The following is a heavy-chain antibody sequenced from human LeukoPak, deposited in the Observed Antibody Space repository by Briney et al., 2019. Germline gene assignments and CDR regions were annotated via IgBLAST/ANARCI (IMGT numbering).Heavy chain of an antibody. V-gene: IGHV3-23*01. D-gene: IGHD1-26*01. CDR1: GFTFNYYA. J-gene: IGHJ4*02. CDR3: AKATTRVGSLIDY. Sequence: GGSLRLSCAASGFTFNYYAMTWVRQAPGKGLEWVSVISGSGGSTYYADSVKGRFTISRDISKNTLYLQMNSLRAEDTAVYYCAKATTRVGSLIDYWGQGTLVTVSS. CDR2: ISGSGGST.